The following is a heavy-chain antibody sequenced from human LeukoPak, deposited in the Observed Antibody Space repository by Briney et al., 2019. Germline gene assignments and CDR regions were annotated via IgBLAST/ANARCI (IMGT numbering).Heavy chain of an antibody. CDR3: ARDHYDFWSGYPYDYYYGMDV. J-gene: IGHJ6*02. CDR1: GFTFSSYG. D-gene: IGHD3-3*01. CDR2: IWYDGSNK. V-gene: IGHV3-33*01. Sequence: GRSLRLSCAASGFTFSSYGMHWVRQAPGKRLEWVAVIWYDGSNKYYADTVKGRFTISRDNSKNTLYLQMNSLRAEDTAVYYCARDHYDFWSGYPYDYYYGMDVWGQGTTVTVSS.